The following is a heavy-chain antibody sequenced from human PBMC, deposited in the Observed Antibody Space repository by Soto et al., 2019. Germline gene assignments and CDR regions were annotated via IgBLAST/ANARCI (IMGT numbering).Heavy chain of an antibody. D-gene: IGHD6-13*01. V-gene: IGHV4-31*03. CDR1: GGSISSGGYY. J-gene: IGHJ5*02. CDR2: IYYSGST. Sequence: QVQLQESGPGLVKPSQTLSLTCTVSGGSISSGGYYWSWIRQHPGKGLEWIGYIYYSGSTYYNPSLKGRVTISVDTSKNQFSLKLSSVTAADTAVYYCAREIRSSSSHLPPSNWFDPWGQGTLVTVSS. CDR3: AREIRSSSSHLPPSNWFDP.